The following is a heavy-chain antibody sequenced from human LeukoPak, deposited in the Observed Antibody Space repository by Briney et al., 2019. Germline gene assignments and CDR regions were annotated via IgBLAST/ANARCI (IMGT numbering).Heavy chain of an antibody. D-gene: IGHD2-8*01. CDR3: ARGPDCTNGVCSYYYMDV. J-gene: IGHJ6*03. V-gene: IGHV1-69*05. CDR2: IIPIFGTA. CDR1: GGTFSSYA. Sequence: ASEKVSCKASGGTFSSYAISWVRQAPGQGLEWMGGIIPIFGTANYAQKFQGRVTITTDESTSTAYMELSSLGSEDTAVYYCARGPDCTNGVCSYYYMDVWGKGTTVTVSS.